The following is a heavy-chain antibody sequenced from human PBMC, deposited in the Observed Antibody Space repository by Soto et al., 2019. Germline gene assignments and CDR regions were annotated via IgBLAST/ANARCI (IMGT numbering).Heavy chain of an antibody. CDR2: IYSGGST. Sequence: PGGSLRLSCAASGFTVSSNYMSWVRQAPGKGLEWVSVIYSGGSTYYADSVKGRFTISRDNSKNTLYLQMNSLRAEDTAVYYCARDNYNDFWSGYYIGPFDYWGQGTLVTVSS. D-gene: IGHD3-3*01. V-gene: IGHV3-66*01. CDR1: GFTVSSNY. J-gene: IGHJ4*02. CDR3: ARDNYNDFWSGYYIGPFDY.